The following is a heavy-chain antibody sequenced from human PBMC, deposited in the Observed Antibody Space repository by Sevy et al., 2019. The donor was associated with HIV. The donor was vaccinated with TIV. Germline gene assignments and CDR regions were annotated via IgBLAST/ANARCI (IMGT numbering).Heavy chain of an antibody. D-gene: IGHD3-10*01. Sequence: GGSLRLSCAASGFTFSSYGMHWVRQAPGKGLEWLTVISYDGRNEYYVDSVKGRFTISRDNSKNTLYLQMNSLRPEDTAIYYCARDGGGDYFDYWGQGTLVTVSS. J-gene: IGHJ4*02. CDR1: GFTFSSYG. CDR2: ISYDGRNE. V-gene: IGHV3-30*19. CDR3: ARDGGGDYFDY.